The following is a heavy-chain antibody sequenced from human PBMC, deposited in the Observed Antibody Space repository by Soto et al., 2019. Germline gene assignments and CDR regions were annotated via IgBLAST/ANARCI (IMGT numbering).Heavy chain of an antibody. CDR1: GGTFSSYA. V-gene: IGHV1-18*01. Sequence: ASVKVSCKASGGTFSSYAIGWVRQAPGQGLEWMGWISPFNGNTNYAQKFQGRVTMTTDTSTSTAYMELRSLRSDDTAVYYCARDEGRRYYYGSGSYFAFDIWGQGTMVTVSS. J-gene: IGHJ3*02. CDR2: ISPFNGNT. D-gene: IGHD3-10*01. CDR3: ARDEGRRYYYGSGSYFAFDI.